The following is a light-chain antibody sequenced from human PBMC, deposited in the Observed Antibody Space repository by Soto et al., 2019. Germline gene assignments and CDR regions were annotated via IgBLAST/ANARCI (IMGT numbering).Light chain of an antibody. CDR2: GAS. V-gene: IGKV3-20*01. CDR3: QQFGSPFT. J-gene: IGKJ3*01. CDR1: QSVDSSY. Sequence: EIVLTQSPGTLSLSPGERATLSCRASQSVDSSYLAWYQQKPGQAPRLLIYGASSRATGMPDRFSGSGSGTDFTLTISRLEPEDFAVYYCQQFGSPFTFGPGTKVDIK.